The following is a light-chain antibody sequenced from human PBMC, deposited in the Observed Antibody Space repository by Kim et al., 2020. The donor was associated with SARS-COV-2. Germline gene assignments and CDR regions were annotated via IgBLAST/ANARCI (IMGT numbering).Light chain of an antibody. Sequence: GQSITISCTGTSSDVGGYNDVSWYQQHPGKAPKLMIYDVSNRPSGVSNRFSGSKSGNTASMTISGLQAEDEADYSCSSFTSSSTLVFGTGTKVTVL. CDR1: SSDVGGYND. J-gene: IGLJ1*01. CDR3: SSFTSSSTLV. CDR2: DVS. V-gene: IGLV2-14*03.